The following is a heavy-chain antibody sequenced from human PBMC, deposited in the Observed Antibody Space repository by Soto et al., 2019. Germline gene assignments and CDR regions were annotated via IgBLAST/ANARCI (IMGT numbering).Heavy chain of an antibody. CDR1: GFPFSIYA. V-gene: IGHV3-23*01. Sequence: HPGGSMRLSCEASGFPFSIYAMSWVRQAPGKGLEWVSTISGSHSTYYADSVQGRFTISRDNSKNTLYLQMNSLRAEDTAVYYCAKCPTAYGMDVWGQGTTVTVSS. CDR3: AKCPTAYGMDV. J-gene: IGHJ6*02. CDR2: ISGSHST.